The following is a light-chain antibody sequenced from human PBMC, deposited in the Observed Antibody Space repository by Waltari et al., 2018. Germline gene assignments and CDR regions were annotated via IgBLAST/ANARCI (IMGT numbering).Light chain of an antibody. J-gene: IGLJ3*02. CDR3: AAWDDSLSGWV. CDR2: RNN. Sequence: QSVLTQPPSASGTPGQTVTTSCSGSNSNIATNNVCWYQQVPGPAPNLLLYRNNQRPSGVPGRFSGSRSGTSASLAISGLRSEDEADYYCAAWDDSLSGWVFGGGTKLTVL. V-gene: IGLV1-47*01. CDR1: NSNIATNN.